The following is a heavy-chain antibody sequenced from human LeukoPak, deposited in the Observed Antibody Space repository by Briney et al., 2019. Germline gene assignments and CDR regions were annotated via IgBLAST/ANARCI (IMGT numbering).Heavy chain of an antibody. CDR3: AGWPSSSWYKVAAFGI. V-gene: IGHV3-53*01. CDR1: GFTVSSNY. CDR2: IYSGGTT. Sequence: GGSLRLSCEASGFTVSSNYMSWVRQAPGEGLEWVSVIYSGGTTYYADSVKGRFTISRDNSKNTLYLQMNSLRAEDTAVYYRAGWPSSSWYKVAAFGIWGQGTMVTVSS. J-gene: IGHJ3*02. D-gene: IGHD6-13*01.